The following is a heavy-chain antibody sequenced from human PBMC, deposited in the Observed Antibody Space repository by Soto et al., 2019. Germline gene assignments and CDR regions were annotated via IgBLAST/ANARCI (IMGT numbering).Heavy chain of an antibody. CDR1: GFTFSNHW. V-gene: IGHV3-7*01. J-gene: IGHJ6*03. D-gene: IGHD2-2*01. CDR2: IKQDGSEK. CDR3: ARDSAYCRSTSCYLSYYYYMDV. Sequence: EVQVVESGGGWVQPGGSLRLSCAASGFTFSNHWMTWVRQAPGKGLEWVANIKQDGSEKYYVASVKGRFTLSRDNAKNSLYLQMNSLRAEDTAVYYCARDSAYCRSTSCYLSYYYYMDVWGKGTTVTVSS.